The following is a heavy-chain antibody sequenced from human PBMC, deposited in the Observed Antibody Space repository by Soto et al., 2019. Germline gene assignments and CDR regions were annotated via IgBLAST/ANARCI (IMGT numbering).Heavy chain of an antibody. V-gene: IGHV1-18*01. D-gene: IGHD3-16*01. J-gene: IGHJ6*02. Sequence: QVKLVQSGAEVKNPGASVKVSCKASGYTFTRYGIGWARQAPGQGLEWMGWINTYNGNTNYAQNVQGRDTLTTDTSTSKAYMELRSLRSNDTAIYYCAMVDVYVTPSPQDVWGQGTTVIVSS. CDR2: INTYNGNT. CDR3: AMVDVYVTPSPQDV. CDR1: GYTFTRYG.